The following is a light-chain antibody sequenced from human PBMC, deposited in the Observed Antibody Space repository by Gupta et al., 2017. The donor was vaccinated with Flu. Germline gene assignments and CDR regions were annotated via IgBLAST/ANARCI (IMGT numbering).Light chain of an antibody. V-gene: IGKV2-30*02. CDR3: MQPTHWPLT. J-gene: IGKJ4*01. Sequence: VMIHHSLYLPVTLRQQASISCRSSQSIVHSDGNTHLKWLQQRPGQSPLLLIYKVSNRDSVVPDRFSGSGSGTNFTLKSSRVEADDVGVYYRMQPTHWPLTFGGGTKVEIK. CDR2: KVS. CDR1: QSIVHSDGNTH.